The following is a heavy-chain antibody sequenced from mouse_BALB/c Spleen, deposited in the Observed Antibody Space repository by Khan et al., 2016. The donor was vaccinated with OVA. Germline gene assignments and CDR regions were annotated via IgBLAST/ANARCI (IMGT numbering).Heavy chain of an antibody. CDR1: GDSITSGY. CDR2: MIYSGDT. J-gene: IGHJ3*01. CDR3: ARSTYRYAFAY. V-gene: IGHV3-8*02. D-gene: IGHD2-14*01. Sequence: EVQLQESGPSLVKPSQTLSLTCSVTGDSITSGYWTWIRKFPGNKLEYMGYMIYSGDTSYNPSLKSRISITRPTSTTQYYLQLNSVTTEDTATYCCARSTYRYAFAYWGQGTLVTVSA.